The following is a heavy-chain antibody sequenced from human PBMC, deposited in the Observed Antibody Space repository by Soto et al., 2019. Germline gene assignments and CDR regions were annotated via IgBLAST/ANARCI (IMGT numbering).Heavy chain of an antibody. CDR3: ARVERGTATTVVDAFDI. D-gene: IGHD1-1*01. J-gene: IGHJ3*02. CDR2: MSHSDGT. Sequence: QVQLQQWGAGLLKPSETLSLTCAVYGGFVSSGSYYWSWIRQTPGKGLEWIGEMSHSDGTHFNPSLKSRVTISVDTSKNQFSLKMSSVTAADTALYYCARVERGTATTVVDAFDIWGPGTMVTGSS. V-gene: IGHV4-34*01. CDR1: GGFVSSGSYY.